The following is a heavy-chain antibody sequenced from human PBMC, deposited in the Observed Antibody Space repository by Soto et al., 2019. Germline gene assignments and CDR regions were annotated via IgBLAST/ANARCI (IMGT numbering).Heavy chain of an antibody. CDR1: GYSFATSG. D-gene: IGHD3-22*01. J-gene: IGHJ4*02. CDR2: ISAYNGNT. Sequence: QVKLVQSGTEVKQPGASMKVSCKASGYSFATSGISWVRQAPGQGLKWMGWISAYNGNTNYDQKLQDRGTMTTDTSTSTAYLELRNLRSDDTAVYYCARAGQYYDSSGYANWGQGTLVTVSS. V-gene: IGHV1-18*01. CDR3: ARAGQYYDSSGYAN.